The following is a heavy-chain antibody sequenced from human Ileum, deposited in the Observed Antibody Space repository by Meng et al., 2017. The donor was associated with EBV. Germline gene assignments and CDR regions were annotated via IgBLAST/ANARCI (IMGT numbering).Heavy chain of an antibody. J-gene: IGHJ4*02. V-gene: IGHV4-28*01. Sequence: QGAGPGLVKPSDHLSRTCAVSCYSIRRTNWWGWIWQHPGKGLEWIGYIYYSGSTTYNPSLKSRVTMSVDTSKNQFSLNLNSVTAVDTAVYYCARNVPGTSAYCDWGQGTLVTVSS. CDR1: CYSIRRTNW. CDR2: IYYSGST. CDR3: ARNVPGTSAYCD. D-gene: IGHD2-8*01.